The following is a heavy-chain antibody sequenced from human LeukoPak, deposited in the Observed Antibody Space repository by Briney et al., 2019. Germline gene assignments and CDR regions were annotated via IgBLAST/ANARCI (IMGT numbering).Heavy chain of an antibody. Sequence: GGSLRLSCADSGFTFSSYAMTWVRQAPGKGLEWVSAISTGGDFTNYADSVKGRFTISRDNSKNTLYLQMNSLRAEDTAVYYCAKLYCSGGSCYPDQKYYYYYMDVWGKGTTVTVSS. CDR2: ISTGGDFT. CDR1: GFTFSSYA. J-gene: IGHJ6*03. D-gene: IGHD2-15*01. V-gene: IGHV3-23*01. CDR3: AKLYCSGGSCYPDQKYYYYYMDV.